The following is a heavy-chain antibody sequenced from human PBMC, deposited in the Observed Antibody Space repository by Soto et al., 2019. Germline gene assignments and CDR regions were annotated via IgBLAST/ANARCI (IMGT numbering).Heavy chain of an antibody. CDR2: IGYNGANT. J-gene: IGHJ4*02. CDR3: ASGYSYFDY. D-gene: IGHD5-18*01. V-gene: IGHV3-23*01. CDR1: EFSFSNYA. Sequence: EVQLLESGGGFVQPGGSLRLSCAASEFSFSNYAMTWVRQAPGKGLEWVSTIGYNGANTYYADSVKGRFTISRDNAGSTLYLQMHSLRADDTAVYYCASGYSYFDYWGQGTLVTVSS.